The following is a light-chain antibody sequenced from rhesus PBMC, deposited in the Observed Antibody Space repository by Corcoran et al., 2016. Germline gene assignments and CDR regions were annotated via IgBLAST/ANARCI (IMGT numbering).Light chain of an antibody. Sequence: DIVMTQSPDSLAVSLGERVTINCKSSQSLLYSSNNKNYLAWYQQKPGQAPKLLIYWAFTRESGVPNRVSGSGSGTDFTLTISGLQAEDVAVYYCQQYYSSPLTFGQGTKVEIK. CDR2: WAF. CDR1: QSLLYSSNNKNY. CDR3: QQYYSSPLT. V-gene: IGKV4-1*01. J-gene: IGKJ1*01.